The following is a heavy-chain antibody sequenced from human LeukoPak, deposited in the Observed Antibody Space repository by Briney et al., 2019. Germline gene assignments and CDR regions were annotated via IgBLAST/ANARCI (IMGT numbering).Heavy chain of an antibody. CDR2: VNHSGTA. V-gene: IGHV4-34*01. Sequence: SETLSLTCAVHGGSFSGYYWSWIRQPPGQGLEWIGEVNHSGTARYNPSLESRVTISVDTSKSQSSLNVYFVTAADTAVYYCASLNPFSGRRNASDIWGQGAMVTVSS. J-gene: IGHJ3*02. CDR1: GGSFSGYY. CDR3: ASLNPFSGRRNASDI. D-gene: IGHD1-26*01.